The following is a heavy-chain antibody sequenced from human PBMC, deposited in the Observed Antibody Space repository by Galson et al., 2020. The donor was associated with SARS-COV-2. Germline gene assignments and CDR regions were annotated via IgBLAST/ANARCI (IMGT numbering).Heavy chain of an antibody. CDR3: ARDVSGGASDI. CDR1: GFTFTNYA. V-gene: IGHV3-30*04. Sequence: QLGESLKISCAASGFTFTNYAIHWVRQAPGKGLEWVAVISHDGRIEVYADSVKGLFTISRDNSENMLFLQMDSLRADDTAVYYCARDVSGGASDIWGQGTMVTVSS. CDR2: ISHDGRIE. D-gene: IGHD1-26*01. J-gene: IGHJ3*02.